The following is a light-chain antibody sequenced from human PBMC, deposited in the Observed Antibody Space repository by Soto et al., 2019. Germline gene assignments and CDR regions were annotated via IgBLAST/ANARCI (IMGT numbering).Light chain of an antibody. J-gene: IGKJ2*01. CDR3: QQYNKWPPLYT. Sequence: EIVMTQSPVILSVSPGERATLSCRASQNVNSDVAWYQQKPGQAPRILIYGASTRATDIPARISGSGSGTDFTLTINGLQSEDFAVYYCQQYNKWPPLYTFGQGTKLEIK. V-gene: IGKV3-15*01. CDR2: GAS. CDR1: QNVNSD.